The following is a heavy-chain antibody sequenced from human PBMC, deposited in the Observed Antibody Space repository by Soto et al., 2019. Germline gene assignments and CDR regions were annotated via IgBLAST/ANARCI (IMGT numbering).Heavy chain of an antibody. D-gene: IGHD6-19*01. CDR2: ISAYNGNT. V-gene: IGHV1-18*01. CDR1: GYTFTSYH. CDR3: ARRTSSAWYLCDY. J-gene: IGHJ4*02. Sequence: QVQLAQSGGEVKMPGASVKVSCKASGYTFTSYHITWVRQAPGQGLEWMGWISAYNGNTNYAQNFQGRVSMTTDSSTTTAYMELRNLRSDDTAVYYCARRTSSAWYLCDYWGLGTLVTVSS.